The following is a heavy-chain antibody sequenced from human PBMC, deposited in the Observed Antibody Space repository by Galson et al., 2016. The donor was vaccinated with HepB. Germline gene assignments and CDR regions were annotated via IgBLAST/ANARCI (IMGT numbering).Heavy chain of an antibody. D-gene: IGHD6-13*01. Sequence: SLRLSCAASGFTFISYNMNWVRQAPGKGLEWISYISSSGGTIYYADSVKGRFTISRDNAKNSLYLRMNSLRDEDAAVYYCARAGSSWYFDYWGQGTLVTVSS. V-gene: IGHV3-48*02. CDR3: ARAGSSWYFDY. CDR2: ISSSGGTI. J-gene: IGHJ4*02. CDR1: GFTFISYN.